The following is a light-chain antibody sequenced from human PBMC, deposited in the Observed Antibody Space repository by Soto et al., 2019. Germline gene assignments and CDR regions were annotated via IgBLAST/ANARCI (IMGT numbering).Light chain of an antibody. V-gene: IGKV3-11*01. CDR3: QQRSNWPRT. CDR2: DAS. Sequence: EIAVTRSPATLSLSPEARATLSCIAIQSVSSYLDWYQKKPGQAPRLLIYDASNRATGIPARFSGSGYGTDLTITISSIETEDFEVYYCQQRSNWPRTFGHGTKVDIK. CDR1: QSVSSY. J-gene: IGKJ1*01.